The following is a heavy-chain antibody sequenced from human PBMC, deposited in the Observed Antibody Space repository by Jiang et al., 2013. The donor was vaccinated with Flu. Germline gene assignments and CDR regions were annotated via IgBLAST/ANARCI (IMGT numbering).Heavy chain of an antibody. CDR1: GYTFTSYD. V-gene: IGHV1-8*01. J-gene: IGHJ6*03. CDR3: ARASYCSSTSCNPYYYYYYMDV. D-gene: IGHD2-2*01. CDR2: MNPNSGNT. Sequence: GAEVKKPGASVKVSCKASGYTFTSYDINWVRQATGQGLEWMGWMNPNSGNTGYAQKFQGRVTMTRNTSISTAYMELSSLRSEDTAVYYCARASYCSSTSCNPYYYYYYMDVWGKGTTVTVSS.